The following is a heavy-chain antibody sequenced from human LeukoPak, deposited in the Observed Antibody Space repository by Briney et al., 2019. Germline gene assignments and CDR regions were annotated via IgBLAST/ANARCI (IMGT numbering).Heavy chain of an antibody. J-gene: IGHJ4*02. CDR3: ARDPSYYGSGSYPRRGFDY. V-gene: IGHV3-48*04. CDR2: ISSSGSTI. Sequence: GGSLRLSCAASGFTFSSYGMHWVRQAPGKGLEWVSYISSSGSTIYYADSVKGRFTISRDNAKNSLYLQMNSLRAEDTAVYYCARDPSYYGSGSYPRRGFDYWGQGTLVTVSS. D-gene: IGHD3-10*01. CDR1: GFTFSSYG.